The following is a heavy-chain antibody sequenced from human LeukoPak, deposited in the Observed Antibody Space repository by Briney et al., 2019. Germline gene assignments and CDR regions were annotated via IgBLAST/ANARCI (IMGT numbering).Heavy chain of an antibody. CDR1: GGSNSSSSYY. CDR3: ASQDERITMVRGVIRFDY. J-gene: IGHJ4*02. V-gene: IGHV4-39*01. Sequence: PSETLSLTCTVSGGSNSSSSYYWGWIRQPPEKGLEWIGSIYYSGSTYYNPSLKSRVTISVDTSKNQFSLKLSSVTAADTAVYYCASQDERITMVRGVIRFDYWGQGTLVTVSS. CDR2: IYYSGST. D-gene: IGHD3-10*01.